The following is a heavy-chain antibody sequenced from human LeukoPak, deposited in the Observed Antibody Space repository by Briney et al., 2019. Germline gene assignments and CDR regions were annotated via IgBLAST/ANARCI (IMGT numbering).Heavy chain of an antibody. J-gene: IGHJ4*02. Sequence: GGSLRLSCAASGFTFSSYAMSWVRQAPGKGLEWVSAISGSGGSTYYADSVKGRFTISRDNSKNTLYLQMNSLGAEDTAVYYCARVVPPTDYGSGSYFWDPYYFDYWGQGTLVTVSS. CDR3: ARVVPPTDYGSGSYFWDPYYFDY. V-gene: IGHV3-23*01. D-gene: IGHD3-10*01. CDR2: ISGSGGST. CDR1: GFTFSSYA.